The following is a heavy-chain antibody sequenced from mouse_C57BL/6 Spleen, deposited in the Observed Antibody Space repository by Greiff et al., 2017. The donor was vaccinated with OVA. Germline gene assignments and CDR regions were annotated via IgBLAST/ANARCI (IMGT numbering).Heavy chain of an antibody. J-gene: IGHJ1*03. CDR2: ISSGGSYT. Sequence: EAQLVESGGDLVKPGGSLKLSCAASGFTFSSYGMSWVRQTPDKRLEWVATISSGGSYTYYPDSVKGRFTISRDNAKNTLYLQMSSLKSEDTAMYYCARRGITVVDWYFDVWGTGTTVTVSS. CDR3: ARRGITVVDWYFDV. CDR1: GFTFSSYG. D-gene: IGHD1-1*01. V-gene: IGHV5-6*01.